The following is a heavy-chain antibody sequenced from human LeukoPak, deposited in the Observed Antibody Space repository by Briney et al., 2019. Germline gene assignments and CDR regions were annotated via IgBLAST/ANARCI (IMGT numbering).Heavy chain of an antibody. CDR2: IGTAGEI. D-gene: IGHD6-13*01. Sequence: GGSLRLSCAASGFTFRSYDMHWVRQATGKGLEWVSGIGTAGEIYYPGSVKGRFTISRENAKNSLYLQMNSLRAGDTAVYYWARAAYSSTWYSRYFDLWGRGTLVTVSS. V-gene: IGHV3-13*01. J-gene: IGHJ2*01. CDR1: GFTFRSYD. CDR3: ARAAYSSTWYSRYFDL.